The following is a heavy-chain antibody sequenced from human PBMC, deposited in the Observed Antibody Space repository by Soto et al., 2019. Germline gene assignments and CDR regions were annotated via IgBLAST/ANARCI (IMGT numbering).Heavy chain of an antibody. V-gene: IGHV1-69*06. CDR1: GGTFSSYA. J-gene: IGHJ5*02. D-gene: IGHD6-13*01. CDR2: IIPIFGTA. Sequence: QVQLVQSGAEVKKPGSSVKVSCKASGGTFSSYAISWVRQAPGQGLEWMGGIIPIFGTANYAQKFQGRVTITADKSTSTAYMELSSLRSEDTDVYYCARDRLAAAGRNWFDPWGQGTLVTVSS. CDR3: ARDRLAAAGRNWFDP.